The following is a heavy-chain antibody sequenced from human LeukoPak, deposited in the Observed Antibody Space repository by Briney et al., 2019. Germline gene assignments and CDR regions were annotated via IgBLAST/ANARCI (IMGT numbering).Heavy chain of an antibody. J-gene: IGHJ4*02. V-gene: IGHV3-7*01. Sequence: GGSLRLSCAASGFTFSSYEMNWVRQAPGKGLEWVANIKQDGSEKYYVDSVKGRFTISRDNAKNSLYLQMNSLRAEDTAVYYCARGKEPVAGSLSHFDYWGQGTLVTVSS. CDR1: GFTFSSYE. D-gene: IGHD6-19*01. CDR3: ARGKEPVAGSLSHFDY. CDR2: IKQDGSEK.